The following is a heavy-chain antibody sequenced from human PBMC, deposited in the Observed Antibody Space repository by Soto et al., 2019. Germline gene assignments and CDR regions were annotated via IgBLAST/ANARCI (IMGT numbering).Heavy chain of an antibody. V-gene: IGHV3-53*01. D-gene: IGHD4-17*01. CDR2: IYSGGST. J-gene: IGHJ4*02. CDR3: ARDRGDYGDYAFDY. Sequence: PGGSLRLSCAASGVTVSSNYMSWVRQAPGKGLEWVSVIYSGGSTYYADSVKGRFIISRDNSKNTLSLQMNSLRVEDTAVYYCARDRGDYGDYAFDYWGQGTLVTAPQ. CDR1: GVTVSSNY.